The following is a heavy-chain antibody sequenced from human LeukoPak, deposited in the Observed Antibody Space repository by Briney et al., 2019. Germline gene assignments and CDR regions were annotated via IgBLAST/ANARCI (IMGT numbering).Heavy chain of an antibody. CDR1: GYTFTSYG. J-gene: IGHJ6*03. Sequence: ASVKVSCKASGYTFTSYGISWVRQAPGQGLEWMGWISAYNGNTNYAQKLQGRVTMTTDTSTSTAYMELRSLRSDDTAVYYSARAGPLLWFGELFYYYYMDVWGKGTTVTVSS. V-gene: IGHV1-18*01. CDR3: ARAGPLLWFGELFYYYYMDV. CDR2: ISAYNGNT. D-gene: IGHD3-10*01.